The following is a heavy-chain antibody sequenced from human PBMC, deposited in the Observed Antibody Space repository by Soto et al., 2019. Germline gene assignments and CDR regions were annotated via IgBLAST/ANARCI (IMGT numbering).Heavy chain of an antibody. Sequence: SETLSLTCAVYGGSFSGYYWSWIRQPPGKGLEWIGEINHSGSTNYNPSLKSRVTISVDTSKNQFSLKLSSVTAADTAVYYCAKVKYYYGSGSLNWFDPWGQGTLVTVS. CDR3: AKVKYYYGSGSLNWFDP. J-gene: IGHJ5*02. V-gene: IGHV4-34*01. CDR1: GGSFSGYY. D-gene: IGHD3-10*01. CDR2: INHSGST.